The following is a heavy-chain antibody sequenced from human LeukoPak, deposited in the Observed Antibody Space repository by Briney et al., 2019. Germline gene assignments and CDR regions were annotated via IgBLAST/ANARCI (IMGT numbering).Heavy chain of an antibody. D-gene: IGHD3-3*01. Sequence: GASVKVSCKASGYTFTSYYMHWVRQAPGQGHEWMGIINASGGSTSYAQKFQGRVTMTRDTSTSTVYMELSSLRSEDAAVYYCARDLGRDITIFGVVIPNFDYWGQGTLVTVSS. V-gene: IGHV1-46*01. J-gene: IGHJ4*02. CDR3: ARDLGRDITIFGVVIPNFDY. CDR2: INASGGST. CDR1: GYTFTSYY.